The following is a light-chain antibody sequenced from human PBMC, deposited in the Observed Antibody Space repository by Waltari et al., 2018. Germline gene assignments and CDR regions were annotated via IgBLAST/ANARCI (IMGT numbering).Light chain of an antibody. CDR3: QELNTYPQSLT. Sequence: DIQLTHSPSFLSASIGDSITITCRASQGISSYLAWYQQKPGKAPKLLIYAASTLQSGVPSTFIGSGSGTEVTLTISSLQPEDFATYYCQELNTYPQSLTFGGGTKVEI. V-gene: IGKV1-9*01. CDR2: AAS. CDR1: QGISSY. J-gene: IGKJ4*01.